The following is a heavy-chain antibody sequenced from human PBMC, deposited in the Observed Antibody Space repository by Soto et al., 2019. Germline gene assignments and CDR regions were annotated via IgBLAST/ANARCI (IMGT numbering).Heavy chain of an antibody. CDR1: GFSVSSND. J-gene: IGHJ4*02. CDR3: ATRSVTAPR. Sequence: GGSLRLSSTASGFSVSSNDMSWVRQAPGKGLECVSLIYSGGSTYYADSVKGRFTISRHNFNNTLYLQMNSLRSDDTAVYYCATRSVTAPRWGQGTLVTVSS. CDR2: IYSGGST. V-gene: IGHV3-53*04. D-gene: IGHD4-17*01.